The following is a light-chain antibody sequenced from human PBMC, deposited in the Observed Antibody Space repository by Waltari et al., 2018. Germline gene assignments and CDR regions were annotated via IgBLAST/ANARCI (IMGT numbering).Light chain of an antibody. J-gene: IGKJ1*01. V-gene: IGKV1-12*01. CDR3: QQYNSAPWT. CDR2: KAS. Sequence: DIQMTQSPSSLTASVGDRVTITCRASEGISSWLGWYQQKPGKAPKLLIYKASSLQSGVPSRFSGSGSGTDFTLTISSLQPEDFATYYCQQYNSAPWTFGQGTKVEIK. CDR1: EGISSW.